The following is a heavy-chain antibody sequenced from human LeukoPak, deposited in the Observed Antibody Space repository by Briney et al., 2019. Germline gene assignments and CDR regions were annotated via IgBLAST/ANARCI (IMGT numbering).Heavy chain of an antibody. V-gene: IGHV3-48*01. Sequence: GGSLRLSCAASGFTFSSYSMNWVRQAPGKGLEWVSYISSGSSTIYYADSVKGRFTISRDNAKNSLYLQVNSLRAEDTAVYYWAKSPSYYYYNYMDVWGKGPPVTVSS. CDR2: ISSGSSTI. CDR3: AKSPSYYYYNYMDV. CDR1: GFTFSSYS. J-gene: IGHJ6*03.